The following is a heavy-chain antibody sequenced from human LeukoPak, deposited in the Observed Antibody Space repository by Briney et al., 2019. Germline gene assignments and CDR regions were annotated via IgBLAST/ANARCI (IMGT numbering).Heavy chain of an antibody. CDR2: IYYSGST. V-gene: IGHV4-59*01. CDR3: ARGPPYYDFWRGYYVYYFDY. D-gene: IGHD3-3*01. Sequence: SETLSLTCTVSGGSISSYYWSWIRQPPGKGLEWIGYIYYSGSTNYNPSLKSRVTISVDTSKNQFSLKLSSVTAADTAVYYCARGPPYYDFWRGYYVYYFDYWGQETLVTVSS. J-gene: IGHJ4*02. CDR1: GGSISSYY.